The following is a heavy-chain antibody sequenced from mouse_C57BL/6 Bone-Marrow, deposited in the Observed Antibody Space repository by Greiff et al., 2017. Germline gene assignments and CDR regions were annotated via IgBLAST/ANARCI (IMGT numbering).Heavy chain of an antibody. Sequence: EVKLVESGTVLARPGASVKMSCKTSGYTFTSYWMHWVKQRPGQGLEWIGAIYPGNSDTSYNQKFKGKAKLTAVTSASTAYMELSSLTNEDSAVYYCTREAYDGYYVYFDYGGQGTTLTVSS. CDR2: IYPGNSDT. J-gene: IGHJ2*01. CDR1: GYTFTSYW. D-gene: IGHD2-3*01. V-gene: IGHV1-5*01. CDR3: TREAYDGYYVYFDY.